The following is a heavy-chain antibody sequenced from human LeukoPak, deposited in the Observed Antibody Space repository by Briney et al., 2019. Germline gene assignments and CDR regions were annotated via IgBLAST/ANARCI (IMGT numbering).Heavy chain of an antibody. CDR1: GYYFTNYW. D-gene: IGHD6-6*01. J-gene: IGHJ4*02. CDR3: ARHITTNSSSSHFDS. V-gene: IGHV5-51*01. Sequence: GESLKISCKGSGYYFTNYWIAWVRQMPGKGLEWMGFIYPGEANTRYSPSFQGQVTISADKSINTAYLQWSSLRASDTAMYYCARHITTNSSSSHFDSWGQGTLVTVSS. CDR2: IYPGEANT.